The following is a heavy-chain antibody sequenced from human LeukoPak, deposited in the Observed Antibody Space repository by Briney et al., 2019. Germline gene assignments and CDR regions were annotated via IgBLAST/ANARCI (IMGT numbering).Heavy chain of an antibody. V-gene: IGHV3-74*01. CDR2: INNDGSST. Sequence: GGSLRLSCAASGFTFSSYWMHWVRQAPGKGLVWVSRINNDGSSTNYADSVKGRFTISRDNAKNTLYLQMNSLRAEDTAVYYCARADYYDSSGYPYYFDYWGQGTLVTVSS. CDR1: GFTFSSYW. CDR3: ARADYYDSSGYPYYFDY. D-gene: IGHD3-22*01. J-gene: IGHJ4*02.